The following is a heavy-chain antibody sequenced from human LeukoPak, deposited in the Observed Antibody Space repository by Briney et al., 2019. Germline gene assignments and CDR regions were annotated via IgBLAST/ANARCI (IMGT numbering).Heavy chain of an antibody. CDR2: ISYDGSNK. CDR1: GFTFSSYA. CDR3: AKPDDIVVGGFDY. J-gene: IGHJ4*02. D-gene: IGHD2-15*01. Sequence: GGSLRLSCAASGFTFSSYAMSWVRQAPGKGLEWVAVISYDGSNKYYADSVKGRFTISRDNSKNTLYLQMNSLRAEDTAVYYCAKPDDIVVGGFDYWGQGTLVTVSS. V-gene: IGHV3-30*18.